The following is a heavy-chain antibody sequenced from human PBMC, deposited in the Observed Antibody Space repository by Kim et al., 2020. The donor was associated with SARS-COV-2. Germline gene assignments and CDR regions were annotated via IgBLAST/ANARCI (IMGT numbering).Heavy chain of an antibody. Sequence: GGSLRLSCAASGFTFSSYGMHWVRQAPGKGLEWVAVISYDGSNKYYADSVKGRFTISRDNSKNTLYLQMNSLRAEDTAVYYCAKGRRQIVVVITTWNGMDVWGQGTTVTVSS. CDR3: AKGRRQIVVVITTWNGMDV. D-gene: IGHD3-22*01. CDR2: ISYDGSNK. V-gene: IGHV3-30*18. J-gene: IGHJ6*02. CDR1: GFTFSSYG.